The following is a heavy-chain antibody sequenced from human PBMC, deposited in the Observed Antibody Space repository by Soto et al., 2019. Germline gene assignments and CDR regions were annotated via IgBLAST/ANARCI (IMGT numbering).Heavy chain of an antibody. CDR2: ISSSDTTI. Sequence: GGSLRLSCAASGFTFSDYYMSWIRQAPGKGLEWVSYISSSDTTISYADSVKGRFTISRDNAKSSLYLQMNSLRAEDTAVYYCARAAGGGYYGDYWGQGTLVTVSS. J-gene: IGHJ4*02. V-gene: IGHV3-11*01. CDR3: ARAAGGGYYGDY. D-gene: IGHD3-22*01. CDR1: GFTFSDYY.